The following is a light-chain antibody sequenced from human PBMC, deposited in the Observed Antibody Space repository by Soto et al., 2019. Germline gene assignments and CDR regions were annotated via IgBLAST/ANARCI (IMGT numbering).Light chain of an antibody. Sequence: QSVLTQPPSASGSPGQSVTISCTGTPSDVGGYNSVSWYQQYPGKAPKLMIYDVSKRPSGVPDRFSGSKSGNTASLTVSGLQAEDEANYYCSSYAGSNVLFGGVTKLTVL. CDR3: SSYAGSNVL. J-gene: IGLJ2*01. CDR2: DVS. V-gene: IGLV2-8*01. CDR1: PSDVGGYNS.